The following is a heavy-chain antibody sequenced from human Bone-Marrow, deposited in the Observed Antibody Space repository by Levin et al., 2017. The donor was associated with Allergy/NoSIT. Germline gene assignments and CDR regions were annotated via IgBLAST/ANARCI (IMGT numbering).Heavy chain of an antibody. CDR1: GYTFTSSD. D-gene: IGHD3/OR15-3a*01. J-gene: IGHJ4*02. CDR2: VNPHTGNT. V-gene: IGHV1-8*01. CDR3: AREGVDSSGLYFDS. Sequence: ASVKVSCKASGYTFTSSDIHWVRQATGQGLEWMGRVNPHTGNTGYGQKFQGRVTMRTNTSMSTAYMELSGLRPQDTAVYFCAREGVDSSGLYFDSWGQGSLVIVSS.